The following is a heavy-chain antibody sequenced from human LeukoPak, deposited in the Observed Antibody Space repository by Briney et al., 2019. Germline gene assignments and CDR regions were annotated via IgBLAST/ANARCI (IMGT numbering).Heavy chain of an antibody. CDR3: AKDREVDAFFDY. CDR1: GFTFSNYG. V-gene: IGHV3-30*18. D-gene: IGHD1-26*01. Sequence: GGSLRLSCEASGFTFSNYGLHWVRQAPGKGLEWVAVISHDGSDKYYADSVKGRFTISRDNSKNTLYLQMNSPRAEDTAVYYCAKDREVDAFFDYWGQGTLVTVSS. J-gene: IGHJ4*02. CDR2: ISHDGSDK.